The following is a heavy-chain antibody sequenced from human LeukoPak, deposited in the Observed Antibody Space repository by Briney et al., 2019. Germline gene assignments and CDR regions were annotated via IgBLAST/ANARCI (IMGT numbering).Heavy chain of an antibody. V-gene: IGHV1-69*13. CDR1: GGTFSSYT. CDR3: ARGEIAARHYFDY. J-gene: IGHJ4*02. D-gene: IGHD6-6*01. CDR2: IIPIFGTA. Sequence: SAVKVSCKASGGTFSSYTNSMVRQAPGQGLEWMGGIIPIFGTANYAQKFQGRVTITVDGSTSTAYMEPRSLRSEDTAVYYCARGEIAARHYFDYWGQGTLVTVSS.